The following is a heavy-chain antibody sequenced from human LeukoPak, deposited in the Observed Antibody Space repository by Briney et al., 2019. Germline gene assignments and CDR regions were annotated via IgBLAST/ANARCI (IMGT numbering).Heavy chain of an antibody. CDR2: INPNSGGT. CDR3: ARVISSSWYGKWFDP. V-gene: IGHV1-2*02. Sequence: VKVSCXAXXXTFTGXYMHWVRQAPGQGLEWMGWINPNSGGTNYAQKFQGRVTMTRDTSISTAYMELSRLRSDDTAVYYCARVISSSWYGKWFDPWGQGTLVTVSS. D-gene: IGHD6-13*01. CDR1: XXTFTGXY. J-gene: IGHJ5*02.